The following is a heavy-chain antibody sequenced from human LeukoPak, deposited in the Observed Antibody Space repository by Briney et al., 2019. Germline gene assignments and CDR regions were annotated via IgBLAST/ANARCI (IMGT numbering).Heavy chain of an antibody. CDR1: GFTFSSYA. V-gene: IGHV3-23*01. CDR2: ISGSGGST. CDR3: AKDKWELLGPDY. J-gene: IGHJ4*02. Sequence: PGGSLRLSFAASGFTFSSYAMSWVRQAPGKGLEWVSAISGSGGSTYYADSVKGRFTISRDNSKNTLYLQMNSLRAEDTAVYYCAKDKWELLGPDYWGQGTLVTVSS. D-gene: IGHD1-26*01.